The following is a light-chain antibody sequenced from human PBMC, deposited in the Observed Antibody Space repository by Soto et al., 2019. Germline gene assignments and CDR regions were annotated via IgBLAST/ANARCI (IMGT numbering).Light chain of an antibody. J-gene: IGKJ1*01. Sequence: DIVMTQSPDSLAVSLGERATINCKSSQTVLYRSKNKNYLAWYQQKPGQPPKLLIYWASTRESGVPDRFSGSGSGTDFTLTISSLQAEDVAVYYCQQYNSAPLTFGQGTKVEI. CDR1: QTVLYRSKNKNY. CDR2: WAS. CDR3: QQYNSAPLT. V-gene: IGKV4-1*01.